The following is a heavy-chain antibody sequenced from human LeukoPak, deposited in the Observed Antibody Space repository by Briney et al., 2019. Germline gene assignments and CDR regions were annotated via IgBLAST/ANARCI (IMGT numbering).Heavy chain of an antibody. V-gene: IGHV3-7*04. Sequence: GGSLRLSCAASGFNFGDSRMTWVRQAPGKGLQWVANVNQDGTEKHFLDSVEGRFTISRDNAKKSLYLQMSSLRPEDMALYFCVKGDWYFESWGQGTLVTVSS. J-gene: IGHJ4*02. CDR3: VKGDWYFES. D-gene: IGHD2-21*01. CDR1: GFNFGDSR. CDR2: VNQDGTEK.